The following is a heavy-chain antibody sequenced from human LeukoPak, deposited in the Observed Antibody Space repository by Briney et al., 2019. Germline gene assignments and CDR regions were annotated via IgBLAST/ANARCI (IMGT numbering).Heavy chain of an antibody. CDR2: ISWNSGSI. J-gene: IGHJ5*02. V-gene: IGHV3-9*01. CDR3: AKDMGPLLGTGIAVAGTLAVVSWFDP. D-gene: IGHD6-19*01. Sequence: GRSLRLSCAASGFTFDDYAMHWVRQAPGKGLEWVSGISWNSGSIGYADSVKGRFTISRDNAKDSLYLQMKSLRAEDTALYYCAKDMGPLLGTGIAVAGTLAVVSWFDPWGQGTLVTVSS. CDR1: GFTFDDYA.